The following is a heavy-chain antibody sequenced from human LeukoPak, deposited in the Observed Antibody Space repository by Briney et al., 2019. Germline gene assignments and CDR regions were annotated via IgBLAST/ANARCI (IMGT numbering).Heavy chain of an antibody. Sequence: ASVKVSCKASGYTFTSYYMHWVRQAPGQGLDWMGMINPSGGTTSYAQKFQGRVTMTRDTSTSTVYMELSSLRSEDTAVYYCARDSGYNLNIGYFDHWGQGILLTVSS. D-gene: IGHD3-22*01. CDR3: ARDSGYNLNIGYFDH. CDR2: INPSGGTT. J-gene: IGHJ1*01. V-gene: IGHV1-46*01. CDR1: GYTFTSYY.